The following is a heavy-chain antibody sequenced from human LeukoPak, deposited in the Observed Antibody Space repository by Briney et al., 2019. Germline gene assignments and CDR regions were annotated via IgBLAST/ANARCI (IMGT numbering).Heavy chain of an antibody. V-gene: IGHV4-31*03. CDR3: ARGVDSSPSNFDY. D-gene: IGHD3-22*01. Sequence: SETLSLTCTVSGGSISSGGYYWSWIRQHSEKGLEWIGYIYYSGSTYYNPSLKSRVTISVDTSKNQFSLKLSSVTAAVTAVYYCARGVDSSPSNFDYWGQGTLVTVSS. CDR1: GGSISSGGYY. CDR2: IYYSGST. J-gene: IGHJ4*02.